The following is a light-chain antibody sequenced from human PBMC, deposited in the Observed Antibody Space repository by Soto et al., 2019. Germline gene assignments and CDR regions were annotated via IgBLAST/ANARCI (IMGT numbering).Light chain of an antibody. CDR2: GAS. Sequence: EIVLTQSPGTLSLSPGERATLSCRASQSVRSVYLAWYQQKPGQAPRLLIYGASSRATGIPDRFSGSGSGTDFTLTISRLEPEDFAVYYCQQYDTSPTFGQGTKVEIK. CDR1: QSVRSVY. CDR3: QQYDTSPT. J-gene: IGKJ1*01. V-gene: IGKV3-20*01.